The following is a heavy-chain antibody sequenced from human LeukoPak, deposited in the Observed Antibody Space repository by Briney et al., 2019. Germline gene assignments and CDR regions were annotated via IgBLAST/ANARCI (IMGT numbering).Heavy chain of an antibody. D-gene: IGHD3-22*01. J-gene: IGHJ4*02. V-gene: IGHV3-48*04. Sequence: PGGSLRLSCAASGFTFSSYSMNWVRQAPGKGLEWVSYISSSSSTIYYADSVKGRFTISRDNAKNSLYLQMNSLRAEDTAVYYCAKHYYDSSGYYFPDYWGQGTLVTVSS. CDR1: GFTFSSYS. CDR2: ISSSSSTI. CDR3: AKHYYDSSGYYFPDY.